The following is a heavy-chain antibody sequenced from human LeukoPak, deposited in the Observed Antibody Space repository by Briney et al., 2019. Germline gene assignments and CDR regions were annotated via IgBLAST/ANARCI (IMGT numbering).Heavy chain of an antibody. D-gene: IGHD5-18*01. CDR2: IYYSGST. CDR3: ARLGYSYGEGIDY. J-gene: IGHJ4*02. V-gene: IGHV4-59*01. Sequence: TSETLSLTCTVSGGSISSYYWSWIRQPPGKGLEWIGYIYYSGSTNYNPSLKSRVTISVDTSKNQFSLKLSSVTAADTAVYYCARLGYSYGEGIDYWGQGTLVTVSS. CDR1: GGSISSYY.